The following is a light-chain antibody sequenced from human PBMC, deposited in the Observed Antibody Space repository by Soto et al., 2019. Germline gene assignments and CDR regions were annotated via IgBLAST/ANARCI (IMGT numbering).Light chain of an antibody. CDR2: DDS. Sequence: SYELTQPPSVSVAPGQTARITCGGKNIGSKSVHWCQQKPGQAPVLVVYDDSDRPSGIPERFSGSNSGNTATLTISRVEAGDEADYYCQVWDSSSEHVVFGGGTKLTVL. J-gene: IGLJ2*01. CDR1: NIGSKS. CDR3: QVWDSSSEHVV. V-gene: IGLV3-21*02.